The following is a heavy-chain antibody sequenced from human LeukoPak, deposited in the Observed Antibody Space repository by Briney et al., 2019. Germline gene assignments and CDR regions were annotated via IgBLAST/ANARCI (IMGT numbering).Heavy chain of an antibody. CDR2: MNPNSGNT. V-gene: IGHV1-8*02. CDR1: GYTFTSYG. D-gene: IGHD3-3*01. CDR3: ARERITIFGVVYYYYGMDV. J-gene: IGHJ6*02. Sequence: ASVKVSCKASGYTFTSYGINWVRQATGQGLEWMGWMNPNSGNTGYAQKFQGRVTMTRNTSISTAYMELSSLRSEDTAVYYCARERITIFGVVYYYYGMDVWGQGTTVTVSS.